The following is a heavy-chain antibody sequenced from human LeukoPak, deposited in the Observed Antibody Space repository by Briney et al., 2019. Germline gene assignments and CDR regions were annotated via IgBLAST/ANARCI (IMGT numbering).Heavy chain of an antibody. D-gene: IGHD2-15*01. CDR1: GYTFTSYD. CDR3: ARGVDIDYGVDV. J-gene: IGHJ6*02. CDR2: MNPNSGNT. V-gene: IGHV1-8*01. Sequence: ASVKVSCKASGYTFTSYDINWVRQATGQGLEWMGWMNPNSGNTGYAQKFQGRVTMTRNTSISTAYMELSSLRSEDTAVYYCARGVDIDYGVDVWGQGTTVTVSS.